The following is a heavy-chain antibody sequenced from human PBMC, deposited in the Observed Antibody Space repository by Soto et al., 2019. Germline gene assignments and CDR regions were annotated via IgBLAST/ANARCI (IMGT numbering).Heavy chain of an antibody. V-gene: IGHV3-30*03. CDR3: AREVSASIPYYPVSPGFDY. CDR2: MSFDGSNR. Sequence: QVQLVESGGGVVQPGRSLRLSCAASGFSFRSYGMHWVRQAPGKGLQWVAVMSFDGSNRFYTDSVKGRFTISRDNSQNTLCLQMDSLGAEATSVSFCAREVSASIPYYPVSPGFDYWGQGTLVTVSS. J-gene: IGHJ4*02. D-gene: IGHD3-10*01. CDR1: GFSFRSYG.